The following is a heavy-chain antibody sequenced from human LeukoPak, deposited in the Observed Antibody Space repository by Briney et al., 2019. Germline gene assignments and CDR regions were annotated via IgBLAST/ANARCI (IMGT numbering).Heavy chain of an antibody. D-gene: IGHD7-27*01. CDR2: IYYSGRT. V-gene: IGHV4-61*08. CDR3: ARDSAGDYWLDP. J-gene: IGHJ5*02. Sequence: SETLSLTCAVSGGSISSGGYSWSWIRQPPGKGLEWIGSIYYSGRTSFNGSLKTRITMSVDTSKNQFSLKLTSVTTADTAVYFCARDSAGDYWLDPWGQGTPVTVSS. CDR1: GGSISSGGYS.